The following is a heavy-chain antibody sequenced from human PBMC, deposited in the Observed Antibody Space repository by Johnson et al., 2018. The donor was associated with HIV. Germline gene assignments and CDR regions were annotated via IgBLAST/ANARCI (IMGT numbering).Heavy chain of an antibody. Sequence: QVQLMESGGGVVQPGRSLRLSCAASGFTFSSYAMHWVRQAPGKGLEWVAVISYDGSDKYYADSVKGRFTMSRDNAKNTLYLQMNSLRAEDTAVYYCASDDSSSVGAFDIWGQGTMVTVSS. CDR3: ASDDSSSVGAFDI. D-gene: IGHD6-13*01. V-gene: IGHV3-30*04. CDR1: GFTFSSYA. J-gene: IGHJ3*02. CDR2: ISYDGSDK.